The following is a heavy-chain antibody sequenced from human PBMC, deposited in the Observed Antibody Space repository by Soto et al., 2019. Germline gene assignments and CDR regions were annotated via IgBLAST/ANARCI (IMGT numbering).Heavy chain of an antibody. CDR3: ARLGVDTAMGHILKPY. D-gene: IGHD5-18*01. V-gene: IGHV4-39*01. J-gene: IGHJ4*02. CDR2: IYYSGST. CDR1: GGSISSSSYY. Sequence: SETLCLTCTVSGGSISSSSYYWGWIRQPPGKGLEWIGSIYYSGSTYYNPSLKSRVTISVDTSKNQFSLKLSSVTAADTAVYYCARLGVDTAMGHILKPYWGQGTLVTVS.